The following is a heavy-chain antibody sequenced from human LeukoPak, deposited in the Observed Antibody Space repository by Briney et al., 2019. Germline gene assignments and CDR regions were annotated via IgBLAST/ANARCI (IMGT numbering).Heavy chain of an antibody. J-gene: IGHJ4*02. CDR1: GYTFTSYG. CDR2: ISTYNGNT. V-gene: IGHV1-18*01. CDR3: ARDQAFGGVIALDY. D-gene: IGHD3-16*02. Sequence: ASVKVSCKASGYTFTSYGMSWVRQAPGQGLEWMGWISTYNGNTNYAQKLKGRVTMTTDTSTSTAYMELRSLRSDDTAVYYCARDQAFGGVIALDYWGQGTLVTVSS.